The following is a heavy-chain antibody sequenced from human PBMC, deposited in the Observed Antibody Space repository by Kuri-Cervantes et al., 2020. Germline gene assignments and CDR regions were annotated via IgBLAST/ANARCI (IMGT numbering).Heavy chain of an antibody. CDR1: GYTFTSYA. J-gene: IGHJ4*02. D-gene: IGHD3-16*01. CDR2: INAGNGNT. Sequence: ASVKVSCKASGYTFTSYAMHWVRQAPGQRLEWMGWINAGNGNTKYSQKFQGRVTTTRDTSASTAYMELRSLRSDDTAVYYCARDSIVSGGAVPFDYWGQGTLVTVSS. V-gene: IGHV1-3*01. CDR3: ARDSIVSGGAVPFDY.